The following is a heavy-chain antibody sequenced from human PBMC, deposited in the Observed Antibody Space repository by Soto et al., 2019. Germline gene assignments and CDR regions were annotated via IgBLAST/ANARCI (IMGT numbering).Heavy chain of an antibody. D-gene: IGHD6-13*01. V-gene: IGHV3-21*01. CDR3: ARDSSSPPWGYYGMDV. Sequence: GESLKISCAASGFTFSSYSMNWVRQAPGKGLEWVSSISSSSSYIYYADSVKGRFTISRDNAKNSLYLQMNSLRAEDTAVYYCARDSSSPPWGYYGMDVWGQGTTVTVSS. J-gene: IGHJ6*02. CDR1: GFTFSSYS. CDR2: ISSSSSYI.